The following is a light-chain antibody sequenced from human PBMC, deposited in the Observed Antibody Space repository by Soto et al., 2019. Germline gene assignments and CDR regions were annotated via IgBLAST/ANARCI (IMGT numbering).Light chain of an antibody. CDR2: EGS. V-gene: IGLV2-23*01. CDR3: CSFAGNATSPYV. J-gene: IGLJ1*01. Sequence: QSALTQPASVSGSPGQSITISCTGTSSDVGNYNLVSWYQQHPGKAPKLMIYEGSKRPSGVSNRFSGSKSGNTASLTISGLQAEDEADYHCCSFAGNATSPYVFGSGTKLTVL. CDR1: SSDVGNYNL.